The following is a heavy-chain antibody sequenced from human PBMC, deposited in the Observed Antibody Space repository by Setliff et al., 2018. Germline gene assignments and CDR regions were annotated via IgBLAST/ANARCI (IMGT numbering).Heavy chain of an antibody. J-gene: IGHJ6*02. CDR3: ARLSWDGLRYHGLDV. Sequence: PSETLSLTCNVSGVSISNYYWSWIRQPPGKGLECIGYIQKSGGTNYNPSLKSRVTISVDTSTNQFSLKLRSVTAADTAVYYCARLSWDGLRYHGLDVWGQGTTVTVSS. D-gene: IGHD3-10*01. CDR1: GVSISNYY. CDR2: IQKSGGT. V-gene: IGHV4-59*01.